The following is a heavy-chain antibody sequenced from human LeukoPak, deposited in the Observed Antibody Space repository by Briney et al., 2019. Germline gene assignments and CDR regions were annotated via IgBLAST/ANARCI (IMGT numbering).Heavy chain of an antibody. CDR2: IYSGGST. CDR3: ARDEQGNGSFDY. V-gene: IGHV3-53*05. J-gene: IGHJ4*02. Sequence: PGGSLRLSCAASGFTVSSNYMSWVRQAPGKGLEWVSVIYSGGSTYYADSVKGRFTISRDNSKNTLFLQMNSLRGEDTAVYYCARDEQGNGSFDYWGQGTLVTVSS. D-gene: IGHD1/OR15-1a*01. CDR1: GFTVSSNY.